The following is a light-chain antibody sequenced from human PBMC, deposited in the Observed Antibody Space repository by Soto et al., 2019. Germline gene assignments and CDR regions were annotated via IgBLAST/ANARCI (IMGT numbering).Light chain of an antibody. J-gene: IGLJ1*01. Sequence: QSVLTQPPSASGTPGQRVTISCSGSNSNIGSNTVNWYQQLPGTAPKLLIYYDNLRPSGVPDRISGSKSGTSASLAISGLQSDDEADYYCAAWDDSLNAQVFGTGTKVTVL. CDR1: NSNIGSNT. CDR2: YDN. V-gene: IGLV1-44*01. CDR3: AAWDDSLNAQV.